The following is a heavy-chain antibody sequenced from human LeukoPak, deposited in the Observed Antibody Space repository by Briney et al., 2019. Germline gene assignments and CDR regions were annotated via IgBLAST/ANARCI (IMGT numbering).Heavy chain of an antibody. D-gene: IGHD6-25*01. V-gene: IGHV3-21*04. CDR3: AKEGSAAGPAEFDY. J-gene: IGHJ4*02. CDR1: GFTFSTYS. Sequence: GGSLRLSCAASGFTFSTYSMNWVRQAPGKGLEWVSSISTSSSSIYYADSVKGRFTISRDNAKNSLYLQMNSLRAEDTAVYYCAKEGSAAGPAEFDYWGQGTLVTVSS. CDR2: ISTSSSSI.